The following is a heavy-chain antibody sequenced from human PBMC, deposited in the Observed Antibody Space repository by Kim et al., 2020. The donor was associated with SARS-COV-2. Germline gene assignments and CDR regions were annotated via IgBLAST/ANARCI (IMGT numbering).Heavy chain of an antibody. Sequence: YAQKCQGRVTMTRDTSTSTVYMELSSLRSEDTAVYYCARDEVWQLVFDYWGQGTLVTVSS. J-gene: IGHJ4*02. CDR3: ARDEVWQLVFDY. V-gene: IGHV1-46*01. D-gene: IGHD6-6*01.